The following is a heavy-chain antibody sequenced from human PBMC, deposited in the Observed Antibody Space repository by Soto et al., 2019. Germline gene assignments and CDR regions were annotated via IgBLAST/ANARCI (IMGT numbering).Heavy chain of an antibody. V-gene: IGHV3-23*01. Sequence: PGGSLRLSCAASGFTFSSYAMSWVRQAPGKGLEWVSAISGSGGSTYYADSVKGRFTISRDNSKNTLYLQMNSLRAEGTAVYYCAKDRAARVRGIIIPNWFGRCGKGTLVTVCS. CDR3: AKDRAARVRGIIIPNWFGR. CDR1: GFTFSSYA. CDR2: ISGSGGST. D-gene: IGHD3-10*01. J-gene: IGHJ5*02.